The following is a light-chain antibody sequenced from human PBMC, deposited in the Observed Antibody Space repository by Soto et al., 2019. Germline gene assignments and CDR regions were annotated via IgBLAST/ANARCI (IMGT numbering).Light chain of an antibody. V-gene: IGKV3-15*01. CDR1: QSVDRA. Sequence: EIVMTQSPATLSVSPGETATLSCRASQSVDRAVAWYQHKPGQAPRLLIVGASFRATGVPGRFSGGGSGTEFTLTISSLQSEDLAVYYCQQYRHWPPLTFGGGTAVEIK. CDR2: GAS. CDR3: QQYRHWPPLT. J-gene: IGKJ4*01.